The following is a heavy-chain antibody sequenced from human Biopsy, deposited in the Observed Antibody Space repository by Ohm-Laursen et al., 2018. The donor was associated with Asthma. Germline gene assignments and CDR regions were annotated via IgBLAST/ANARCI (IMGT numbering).Heavy chain of an antibody. CDR2: ISSSSSYI. CDR3: ARVWQLAALDY. CDR1: GFAVSRDH. V-gene: IGHV3-21*01. Sequence: GSLRLSCAASGFAVSRDHMFWVRQAPGKGLEWVSSISSSSSYIYYADSVKGRFTISRDNAKNSLYLQMNSLRAEDTAVYYCARVWQLAALDYWGQGTLVTVSS. D-gene: IGHD6-13*01. J-gene: IGHJ4*02.